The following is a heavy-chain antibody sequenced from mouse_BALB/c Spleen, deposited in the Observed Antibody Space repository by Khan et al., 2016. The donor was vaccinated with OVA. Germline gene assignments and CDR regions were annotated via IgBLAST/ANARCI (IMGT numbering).Heavy chain of an antibody. CDR1: GYTFTDYV. J-gene: IGHJ3*01. CDR2: IFPGGGSS. D-gene: IGHD2-14*01. CDR3: ARGGYAVFAY. Sequence: QVQLKQSGPELVQPGASVKMSCKASGYTFTDYVINWVKQRTGQGLEWIGDIFPGGGSSYYNEKFKGRAKLTADKSSNTAYLQLSSLTSEDSAFYWCARGGYAVFAYWGQGTLVTVSA. V-gene: IGHV1-77*01.